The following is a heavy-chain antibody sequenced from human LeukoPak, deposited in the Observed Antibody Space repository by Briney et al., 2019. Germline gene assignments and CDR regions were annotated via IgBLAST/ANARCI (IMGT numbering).Heavy chain of an antibody. Sequence: PSETLSLTCAVYGGSFSGYYWSWIRQPPGKGLEWIGEINHSGSTNYNPSLKSRVTISVDTSKSQFSLKLSSVTAADTAVYYCARWELLPAFDIWGQGTMVTVSS. CDR3: ARWELLPAFDI. D-gene: IGHD1-26*01. V-gene: IGHV4-34*01. CDR1: GGSFSGYY. J-gene: IGHJ3*02. CDR2: INHSGST.